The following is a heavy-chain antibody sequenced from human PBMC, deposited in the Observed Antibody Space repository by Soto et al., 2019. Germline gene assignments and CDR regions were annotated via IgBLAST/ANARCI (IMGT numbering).Heavy chain of an antibody. D-gene: IGHD3-10*01. J-gene: IGHJ6*02. CDR3: ARQAFGPRPCLVEG. V-gene: IGHV4-59*08. CDR2: VHHSWGS. CDR1: GGSISSYY. Sequence: QVQLQESGPGLLKPSETLSLSCTVSGGSISSYYWCWFRQSPGKRMEWIGYVHHSWGSSYNPSLHSRVAKTLDTSKRQKSPKVTSLNATDTSVYYCARQAFGPRPCLVEGWGQGTTVTVFS.